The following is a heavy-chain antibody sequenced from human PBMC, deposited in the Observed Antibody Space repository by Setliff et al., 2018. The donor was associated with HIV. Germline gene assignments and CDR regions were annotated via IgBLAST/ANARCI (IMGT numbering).Heavy chain of an antibody. CDR2: FDPEDVET. V-gene: IGHV1-24*01. J-gene: IGHJ1*01. CDR3: ATVRRYYYDSSGQEYFQH. CDR1: GYTLAELS. D-gene: IGHD3-22*01. Sequence: ASVKVSCKVSGYTLAELSIYWVRQAPGKGLEWMGGFDPEDVETVYAQKFQGRVTMTEDTSTDTAYMELSSLRSEDTAVYYCATVRRYYYDSSGQEYFQHWGQGTLVTVSS.